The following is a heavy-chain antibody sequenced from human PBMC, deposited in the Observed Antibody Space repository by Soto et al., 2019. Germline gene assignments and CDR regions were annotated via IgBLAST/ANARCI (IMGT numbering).Heavy chain of an antibody. CDR2: MNPNSGNT. D-gene: IGHD1-26*01. Sequence: QVQLVQSGAEVKKPGASEKVSCKASGHTFTSYDINWVRQATGQGLEWMGWMNPNSGNTGYAQKFQGRVTMTRNTSISTAYMELSSLRSEDTAVYYCARVVAGGLLRETYYYYGMDVWGQGTTVTVSS. J-gene: IGHJ6*02. V-gene: IGHV1-8*01. CDR3: ARVVAGGLLRETYYYYGMDV. CDR1: GHTFTSYD.